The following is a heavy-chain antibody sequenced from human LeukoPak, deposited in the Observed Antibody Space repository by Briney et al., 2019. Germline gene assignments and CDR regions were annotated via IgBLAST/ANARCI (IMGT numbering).Heavy chain of an antibody. CDR2: INPNSGGT. Sequence: ASVKVSCKASGYTFTGYYIHWVRQAPGQGLEWMGWINPNSGGTNYAQKFQGRVTMTRDTSITTAYMELGRLRSDDTAVYYCAGGPVTTSDFDYWGQGTLVTVSS. CDR3: AGGPVTTSDFDY. D-gene: IGHD4-17*01. V-gene: IGHV1-2*02. J-gene: IGHJ4*02. CDR1: GYTFTGYY.